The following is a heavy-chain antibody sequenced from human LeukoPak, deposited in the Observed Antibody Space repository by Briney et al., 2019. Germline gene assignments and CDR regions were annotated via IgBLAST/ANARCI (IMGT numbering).Heavy chain of an antibody. V-gene: IGHV4-38-2*02. CDR3: ARGFWSRYYDY. CDR1: GYSFSSAYC. D-gene: IGHD2-8*02. J-gene: IGHJ4*02. CDR2: FHYSGST. Sequence: SETLSLTCTVSGYSFSSAYCWGCVRQSPRKGLGLIGSFHYSGSTSYNPSLKGRVTTSVASSKSQFSLRLSPVTAAGTAVYYCARGFWSRYYDYWGQGTLVTVSS.